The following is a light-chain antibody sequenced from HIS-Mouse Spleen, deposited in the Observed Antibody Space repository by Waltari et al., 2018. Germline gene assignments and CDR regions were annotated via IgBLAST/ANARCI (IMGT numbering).Light chain of an antibody. J-gene: IGKJ2*01. CDR2: GAS. Sequence: EIVLTQSPGTLSLSPGERATLSCRASQSVSSSYLAWYQQKPGQAPRLLIYGASSRATGIPDRVCGRGFGTEFTLTISRLGPEDFAVYYWQQYGSSPPYTFGQGTKLEIK. CDR3: QQYGSSPPYT. CDR1: QSVSSSY. V-gene: IGKV3-20*01.